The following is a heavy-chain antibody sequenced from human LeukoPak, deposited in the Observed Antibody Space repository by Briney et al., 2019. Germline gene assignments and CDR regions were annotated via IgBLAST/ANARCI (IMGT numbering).Heavy chain of an antibody. J-gene: IGHJ6*04. CDR1: GGSFSSYY. Sequence: SETLSLTCAVYGGSFSSYYWSWIRQPPGKGLEWIGEINHSGSTNYNPSLKSRVTISVDTSKNQFSLKLSSVTAADTAVYYCARDIVVVPAAPYYYYGMDVWGKGTTVTVSS. V-gene: IGHV4-34*01. CDR3: ARDIVVVPAAPYYYYGMDV. D-gene: IGHD2-2*01. CDR2: INHSGST.